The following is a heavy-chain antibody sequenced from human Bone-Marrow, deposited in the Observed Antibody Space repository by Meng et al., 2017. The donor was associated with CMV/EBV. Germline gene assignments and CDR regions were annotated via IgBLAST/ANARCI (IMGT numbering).Heavy chain of an antibody. V-gene: IGHV6-1*01. J-gene: IGHJ6*02. Sequence: LRLSCAISGDSVSSNSAAWNWIKQSPSRGLEWLGRTYYRSKWYNDYAISVKSRITINPDTSKNQFALQLNSVTPEDTAVYYCARDYYDSGGYYYNEGYYHGLDVWGQGTTVTVSS. D-gene: IGHD3-22*01. CDR3: ARDYYDSGGYYYNEGYYHGLDV. CDR2: TYYRSKWYN. CDR1: GDSVSSNSAA.